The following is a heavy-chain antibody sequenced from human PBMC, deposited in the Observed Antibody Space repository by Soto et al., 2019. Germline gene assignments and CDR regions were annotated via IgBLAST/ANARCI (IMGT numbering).Heavy chain of an antibody. Sequence: EVQLLESGGGLVQPGGSLRLSCAASGFTFSNYGMNWVRQAQGKGLEWVSGISGRGDDTHYADSVKGRFTISRDSSKNTLYLKMNSLRAEDTAVYYCTKQSPYSNSWYGVDYWGQGTLVSVSS. CDR2: ISGRGDDT. D-gene: IGHD6-13*01. CDR1: GFTFSNYG. V-gene: IGHV3-23*01. CDR3: TKQSPYSNSWYGVDY. J-gene: IGHJ4*02.